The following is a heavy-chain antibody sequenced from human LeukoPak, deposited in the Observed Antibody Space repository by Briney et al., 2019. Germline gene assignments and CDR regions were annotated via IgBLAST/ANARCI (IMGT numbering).Heavy chain of an antibody. Sequence: ASVKVSCKASGYTFTSYGISWVRQAPGQGLEWMGWINPDSGGANYAQNFQGWVTMTRDTSITTVYMELRSLRSNDTAVYYCARDGEPYYYETRARAFDVWCQGTMVTVSS. CDR1: GYTFTSYG. V-gene: IGHV1-2*04. CDR3: ARDGEPYYYETRARAFDV. J-gene: IGHJ3*01. D-gene: IGHD3-22*01. CDR2: INPDSGGA.